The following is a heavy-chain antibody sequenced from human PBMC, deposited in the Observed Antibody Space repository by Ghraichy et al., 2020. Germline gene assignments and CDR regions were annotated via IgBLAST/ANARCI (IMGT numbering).Heavy chain of an antibody. CDR3: ARGLTRSSWYNDAFDI. Sequence: SVKFSCKASGGTFSSYAISWVRQAPGQGLEWMGGIIPIFGTANYAQKFQGRVTITADESTSTAYMELSSLRSEDTAVYYCARGLTRSSWYNDAFDIWGQGTMVTVSS. D-gene: IGHD6-13*01. J-gene: IGHJ3*02. CDR2: IIPIFGTA. V-gene: IGHV1-69*13. CDR1: GGTFSSYA.